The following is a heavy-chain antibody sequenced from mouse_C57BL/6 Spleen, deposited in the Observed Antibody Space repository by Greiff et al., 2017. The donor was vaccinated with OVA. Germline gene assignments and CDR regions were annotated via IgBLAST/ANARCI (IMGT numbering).Heavy chain of an antibody. CDR3: ASLDSSGLYYFDY. J-gene: IGHJ2*01. CDR1: GFTFSSYG. V-gene: IGHV5-6*01. D-gene: IGHD3-2*02. CDR2: ISSGGSYT. Sequence: EVHLVESGGDLVKPGGSLKLSCAASGFTFSSYGMSWVRQTPDKRLEWVATISSGGSYTYYPDSVKGRFTITRDNAKNTLYLQMSSLKSEDTAMYYCASLDSSGLYYFDYWGQGTTLTVSS.